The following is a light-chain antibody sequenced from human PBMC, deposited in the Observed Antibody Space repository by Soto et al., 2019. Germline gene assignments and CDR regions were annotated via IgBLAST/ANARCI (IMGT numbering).Light chain of an antibody. Sequence: EIVLTQSPGTLSLSPGERATLSCRASQSVSNNYLAWYQQKPGQAPRLLIYGASTRATGVPARFSGRGSGTEGTRTISSLQSEDFAVYYCQQYNSGPYTFGQGTKVDI. CDR3: QQYNSGPYT. CDR1: QSVSNN. J-gene: IGKJ2*01. V-gene: IGKV3-15*01. CDR2: GAS.